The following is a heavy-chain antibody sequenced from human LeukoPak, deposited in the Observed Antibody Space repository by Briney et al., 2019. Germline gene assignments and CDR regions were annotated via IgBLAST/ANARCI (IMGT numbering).Heavy chain of an antibody. CDR3: ARDIVVVPAAIHWFDP. V-gene: IGHV4-4*09. CDR2: IYTSGST. J-gene: IGHJ5*02. Sequence: SETLSLTCTVSGGSISSYYWSWIRQPPGKGLEWIGYIYTSGSTNYNPSLKSRVTISVDTSKNQFSLKLSSVTAADTAVYYCARDIVVVPAAIHWFDPWGQGTLVTVSS. CDR1: GGSISSYY. D-gene: IGHD2-2*02.